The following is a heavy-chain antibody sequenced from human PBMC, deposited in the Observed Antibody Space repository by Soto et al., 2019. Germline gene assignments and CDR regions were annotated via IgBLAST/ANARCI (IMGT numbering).Heavy chain of an antibody. V-gene: IGHV1-18*04. Sequence: ASVKVSCKASGYTFTSYGISWVRQAPGQGLEWMGWISAYNGNTNYAQKLQGRVTTTTDTSTSTAYMELRSMRSDDTAVYYCERDLTTVTKEGYWGQGTLVTVSS. CDR1: GYTFTSYG. CDR3: ERDLTTVTKEGY. D-gene: IGHD4-4*01. CDR2: ISAYNGNT. J-gene: IGHJ4*02.